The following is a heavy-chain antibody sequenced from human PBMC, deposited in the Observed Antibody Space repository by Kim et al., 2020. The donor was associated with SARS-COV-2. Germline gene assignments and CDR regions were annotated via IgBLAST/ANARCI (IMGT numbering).Heavy chain of an antibody. CDR1: GFTFSYYG. J-gene: IGHJ4*02. CDR2: ITGSGSNT. D-gene: IGHD1-26*01. Sequence: GGSLRLSCAASGFTFSYYGMLWVRQAPGKGLEWVSVITGSGSNTDYADFVKGRFTISRDNSKNTLYMDMHSLRAEDTAVYYCVKESSLWALPPFDYWGQGTPVTVSS. CDR3: VKESSLWALPPFDY. V-gene: IGHV3-23*01.